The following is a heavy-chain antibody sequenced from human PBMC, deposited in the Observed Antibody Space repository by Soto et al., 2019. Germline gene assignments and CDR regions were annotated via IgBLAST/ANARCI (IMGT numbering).Heavy chain of an antibody. CDR1: GFSLSYARSA. V-gene: IGHV2-26*01. D-gene: IGHD3-10*01. CDR2: IFSNDEG. CDR3: ARMRPSGYGSGSYCDDY. Sequence: QVTLKESGPVLVKPTETLTLTCNVSGFSLSYARSAVSWIRQPPGKALEWLAHIFSNDEGSYITSLRSRLTISKDTSEGLVVLTMTNVDPMDTATYFCARMRPSGYGSGSYCDDYWGQGALVTVSA. J-gene: IGHJ4*02.